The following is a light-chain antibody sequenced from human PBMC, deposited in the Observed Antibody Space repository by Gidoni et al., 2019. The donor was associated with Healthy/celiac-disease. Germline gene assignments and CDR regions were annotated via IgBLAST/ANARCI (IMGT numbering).Light chain of an antibody. V-gene: IGKV3-11*01. CDR3: QQRSKRLT. Sequence: EIVLTQSPATLSLSPGERATRSCRPSQSVSSYLAWDQQKPGQAPRLLIYDASNRATGIPARFSGSGSGTDFTLNMSSLEPEDFAVYYCQQRSKRLTFGGXTKVEIK. J-gene: IGKJ4*01. CDR1: QSVSSY. CDR2: DAS.